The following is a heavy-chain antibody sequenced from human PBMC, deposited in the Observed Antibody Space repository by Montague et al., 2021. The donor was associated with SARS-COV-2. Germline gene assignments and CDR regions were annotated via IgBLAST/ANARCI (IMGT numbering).Heavy chain of an antibody. CDR2: MKYDGSEK. V-gene: IGHV3-7*01. D-gene: IGHD6-19*01. J-gene: IGHJ4*01. CDR1: GFAFSSSW. CDR3: ARDPNSSGGNMGSF. Sequence: SLRPSCAASGFAFSSSWMSWVRQSPGKGLEWVAIMKYDGSEKYYVDSVKGRFTISRDNARRSVFLQMNSLRAEDTAVYFCARDPNSSGGNMGSFWGRGTLVSVSS.